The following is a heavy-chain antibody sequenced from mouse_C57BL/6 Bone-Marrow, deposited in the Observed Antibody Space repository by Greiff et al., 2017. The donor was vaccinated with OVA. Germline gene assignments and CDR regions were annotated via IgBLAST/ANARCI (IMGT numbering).Heavy chain of an antibody. CDR1: GFSLTSYG. CDR3: AKNGPYDGYYLYWYFDV. CDR2: IWRGGST. D-gene: IGHD2-3*01. J-gene: IGHJ1*03. Sequence: VQLVESGPGLVQPSQSLSITCTVSGFSLTSYGVHWVRQSPGKGLEWLGVIWRGGSTDYNAAFMCRLSITKDNSKSQVFFKMSSLQADDTAIYYCAKNGPYDGYYLYWYFDVWGTGTTVTVSS. V-gene: IGHV2-5*01.